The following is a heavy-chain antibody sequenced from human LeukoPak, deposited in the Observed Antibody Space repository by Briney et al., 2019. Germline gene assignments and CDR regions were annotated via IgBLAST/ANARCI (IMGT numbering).Heavy chain of an antibody. V-gene: IGHV4-4*07. D-gene: IGHD6-19*01. Sequence: PSETLSLTCTVSGGSISSYYWSWIRQPAGKGLEWIGRIYTSGSTNYNPSLKSRVTISVDTSKNQFSLKLGSVTAADTAVYYCARTLYSSGWCPFDYWGQGALVTVSS. CDR1: GGSISSYY. J-gene: IGHJ4*02. CDR3: ARTLYSSGWCPFDY. CDR2: IYTSGST.